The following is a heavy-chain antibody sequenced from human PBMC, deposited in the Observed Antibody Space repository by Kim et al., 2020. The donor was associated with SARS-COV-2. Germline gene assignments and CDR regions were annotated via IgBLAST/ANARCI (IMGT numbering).Heavy chain of an antibody. D-gene: IGHD3-16*01. Sequence: GGSLRLSCTASGFTFGDYAMSWFRQAPGKGLEWVGFIRSKAYGGTTEYAASVKGRITISRDDSKSIAYLQMDSLKTEDTAVYYCTREGPGGYTFRFDYWGQGTLVTVSS. CDR1: GFTFGDYA. J-gene: IGHJ4*02. V-gene: IGHV3-49*03. CDR2: IRSKAYGGTT. CDR3: TREGPGGYTFRFDY.